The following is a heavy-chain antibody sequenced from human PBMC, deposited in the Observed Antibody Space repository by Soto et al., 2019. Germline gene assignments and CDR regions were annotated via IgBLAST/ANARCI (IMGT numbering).Heavy chain of an antibody. Sequence: ASVKVSCKASGYTFTGYYMHWVRQAPGQGLEWMGWINPNSGGTNYAQKFQGRVTMTRDTSISTAYMELSRLRFDDTAVYYCARDPKGDYDFWSGYYTVNYYYYGMDVWGQGTTVTVSS. CDR2: INPNSGGT. CDR1: GYTFTGYY. D-gene: IGHD3-3*01. V-gene: IGHV1-2*02. J-gene: IGHJ6*02. CDR3: ARDPKGDYDFWSGYYTVNYYYYGMDV.